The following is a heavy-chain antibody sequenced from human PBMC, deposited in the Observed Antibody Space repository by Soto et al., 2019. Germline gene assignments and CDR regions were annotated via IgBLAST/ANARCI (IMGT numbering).Heavy chain of an antibody. J-gene: IGHJ5*02. Sequence: QVQLQESGPGLVKPSGTLSLTGAVSSGSISSSNWWSWVRQPPGKGLEWIGEIYHSGSTNYNPSLKSRVTISVDKSKNQFSLKLSSVTAADTAVYYCASVRVPNTRVKWFDPWGQGTLVTVSS. CDR3: ASVRVPNTRVKWFDP. D-gene: IGHD3-10*01. CDR2: IYHSGST. CDR1: SGSISSSNW. V-gene: IGHV4-4*02.